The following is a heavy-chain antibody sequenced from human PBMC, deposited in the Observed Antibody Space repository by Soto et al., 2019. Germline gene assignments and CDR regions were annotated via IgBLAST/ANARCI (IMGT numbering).Heavy chain of an antibody. Sequence: PGGSLSLSFTASGFTFASRAMTWVRQAPGQGREWDSCIGGRGLSTFYAESVRGRFIISRDNLRNKLYLQMNNLRAEDTARYFCANRAGYDSSGSLFLSTHWGQGTLVTVSS. D-gene: IGHD3-22*01. CDR1: GFTFASRA. CDR2: IGGRGLST. CDR3: ANRAGYDSSGSLFLSTH. V-gene: IGHV3-23*01. J-gene: IGHJ4*02.